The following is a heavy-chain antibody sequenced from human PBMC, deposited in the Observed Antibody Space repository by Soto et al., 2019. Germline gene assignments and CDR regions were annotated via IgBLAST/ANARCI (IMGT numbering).Heavy chain of an antibody. CDR3: ARDYCGGDCYSSYNCYDMDV. D-gene: IGHD2-21*02. CDR2: IIPIFGTA. V-gene: IGHV1-69*01. J-gene: IGHJ6*02. CDR1: GGTFSSYA. Sequence: QVQLVQSGAEVKKPGSSVKVSCKASGGTFSSYAISWVRQAPGQGLEWMGGIIPIFGTANYAQKFQGRVTITADESTSTAYMELSSLRSEDTAVYYCARDYCGGDCYSSYNCYDMDVWGQGTTVTVSS.